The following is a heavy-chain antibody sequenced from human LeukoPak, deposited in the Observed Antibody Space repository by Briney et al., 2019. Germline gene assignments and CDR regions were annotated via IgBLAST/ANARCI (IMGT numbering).Heavy chain of an antibody. Sequence: GGSLRLSCAASGFTFSTYWMSWVRQAPGKGLEWVANIHQDGSAKSYVDAVKGRLTISRDNAKNSLYLQMNSLRVEDSAVYYCARFAEVWGSYRRFDYWGQGTLVTVSS. CDR1: GFTFSTYW. CDR3: ARFAEVWGSYRRFDY. CDR2: IHQDGSAK. D-gene: IGHD3-16*02. V-gene: IGHV3-7*01. J-gene: IGHJ4*02.